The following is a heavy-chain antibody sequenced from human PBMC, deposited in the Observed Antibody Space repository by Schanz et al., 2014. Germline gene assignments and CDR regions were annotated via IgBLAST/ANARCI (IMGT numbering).Heavy chain of an antibody. CDR3: FSMHYGNSVY. CDR1: GFTFSDHH. J-gene: IGHJ4*02. CDR2: TRNKANSYTT. D-gene: IGHD1-7*01. V-gene: IGHV3-72*01. Sequence: EVQVVESGGGLVQPGGSLRLSCAASGFTFSDHHMDWVRQAPGKGLEWLGRTRNKANSYTTGYAASVKGRFTISRDESKNSLYLQMNSLKTEDTAVYYCFSMHYGNSVYWGQGTLVTVSS.